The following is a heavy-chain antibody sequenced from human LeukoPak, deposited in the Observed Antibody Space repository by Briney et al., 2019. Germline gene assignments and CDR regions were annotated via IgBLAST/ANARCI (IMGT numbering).Heavy chain of an antibody. CDR2: ISYDGSNK. J-gene: IGHJ5*01. CDR3: ARVAVAGPTGWFDS. Sequence: AGGSLRLSCAASGFTFSSYAMHWVRQAPGKGLEWVALISYDGSNKYYADSVKGRFTISRDNVDNVVHLQMSSLRNEDTAFYYCARVAVAGPTGWFDSWGQGTLVTVSS. CDR1: GFTFSSYA. D-gene: IGHD6-19*01. V-gene: IGHV3-30-3*01.